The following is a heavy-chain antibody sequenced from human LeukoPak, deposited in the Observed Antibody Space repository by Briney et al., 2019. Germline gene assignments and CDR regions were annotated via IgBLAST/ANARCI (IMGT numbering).Heavy chain of an antibody. CDR2: ISDSGTT. CDR3: TKGCYEPFDY. Sequence: SETLSLTCTVSGAPIRTYYWDWIRQAPGKGLEWIGCISDSGTTYYNPSLKSRVTISLDTSKNHFSLKLTSVTAADTAVYFCTKGCYEPFDYWGQGMMVTVSS. D-gene: IGHD2-2*01. CDR1: GAPIRTYY. V-gene: IGHV4-59*01. J-gene: IGHJ4*02.